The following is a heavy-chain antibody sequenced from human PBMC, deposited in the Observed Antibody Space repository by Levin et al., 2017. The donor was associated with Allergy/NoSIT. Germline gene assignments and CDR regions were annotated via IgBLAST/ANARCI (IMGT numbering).Heavy chain of an antibody. Sequence: PGGSLRLSCAASGFTFSSYSMNWVRQAPGKGLEWVSYISSSSSTIYYADSVKGRFTISRDNAKNSLYLQMNSLRAEDTAVYYCARGHYDILTGYYYYGMDVWGQGTTVTVSS. J-gene: IGHJ6*02. D-gene: IGHD3-9*01. V-gene: IGHV3-48*01. CDR1: GFTFSSYS. CDR3: ARGHYDILTGYYYYGMDV. CDR2: ISSSSSTI.